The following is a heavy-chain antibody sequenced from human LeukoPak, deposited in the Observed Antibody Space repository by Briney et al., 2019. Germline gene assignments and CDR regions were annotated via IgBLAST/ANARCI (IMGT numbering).Heavy chain of an antibody. V-gene: IGHV3-11*01. J-gene: IGHJ4*02. CDR2: ISSSGSTI. CDR3: ARDPSSSWYSTYFDY. CDR1: GFTFSDYY. Sequence: GGSLRLSCAASGFTFSDYYMSWIRQAPGKGLEWVSYISSSGSTIYYADSVKGRFTISRDNAKNSLYLQMNSLRAEDTAVYFCARDPSSSWYSTYFDYWGQGILVTVSS. D-gene: IGHD6-13*01.